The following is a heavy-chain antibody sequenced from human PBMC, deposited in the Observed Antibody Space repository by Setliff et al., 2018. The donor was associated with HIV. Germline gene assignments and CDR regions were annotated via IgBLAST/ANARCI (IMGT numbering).Heavy chain of an antibody. CDR3: ARETYDYVWGTYRYRPRHFDY. CDR2: INHSGST. CDR1: GGSFSGFY. Sequence: PSETLSLTCAVYGGSFSGFYWSWFRQPPGKRLNWIGEINHSGSTNYNPSLKSRVSISVDTSKNRFSLKLSPVTAADTAVYYCARETYDYVWGTYRYRPRHFDYWGQGTLVTVSS. V-gene: IGHV4-34*01. J-gene: IGHJ4*02. D-gene: IGHD3-16*02.